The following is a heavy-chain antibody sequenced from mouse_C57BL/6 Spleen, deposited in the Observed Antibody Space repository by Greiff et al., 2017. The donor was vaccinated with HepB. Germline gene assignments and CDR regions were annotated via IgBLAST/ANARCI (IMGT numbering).Heavy chain of an antibody. CDR3: ARFEDYSDMDY. J-gene: IGHJ4*01. CDR1: GYSFTGYY. Sequence: VQLQQSGPELVKPGASVKISCTASGYSFTGYYMNWVKQSPEKSLEWIGEINPSTGGTTYNQKFKAKATLTVDKSSSTAYMPLMSLTSEDSAVYYCARFEDYSDMDYWGQGTSVTVSA. CDR2: INPSTGGT. V-gene: IGHV1-42*01.